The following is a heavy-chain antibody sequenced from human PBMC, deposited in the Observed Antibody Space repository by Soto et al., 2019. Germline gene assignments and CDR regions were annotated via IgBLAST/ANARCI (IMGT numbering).Heavy chain of an antibody. CDR2: VSPYYGNT. CDR3: TRAAYDILTGHYNGGAFEI. J-gene: IGHJ3*02. D-gene: IGHD3-9*01. V-gene: IGHV1-18*01. CDR1: GYNFTDFS. Sequence: GASVKVSCKTSGYNFTDFSITWVRQAPGQGLEWMGWVSPYYGNTKYTEKFQDRVTMTADTSTNTVYLELRTLTSDDTAIYYCTRAAYDILTGHYNGGAFEIWG.